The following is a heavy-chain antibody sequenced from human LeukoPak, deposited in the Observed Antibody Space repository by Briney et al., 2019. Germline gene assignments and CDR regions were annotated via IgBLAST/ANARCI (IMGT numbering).Heavy chain of an antibody. CDR1: GFTVSSNS. D-gene: IGHD5-24*01. CDR2: IYSDNT. J-gene: IGHJ4*02. V-gene: IGHV3-53*01. CDR3: ARDMAEMATIVDY. Sequence: GGSLRLSCTVSGFTVSSNSMSWVRQAPGKGLEWVSFIYSDNTHYSDSVKGRFAISRDNSKNTLYLQMNSLRAGDTAVYYCARDMAEMATIVDYWGQGTLVTVSS.